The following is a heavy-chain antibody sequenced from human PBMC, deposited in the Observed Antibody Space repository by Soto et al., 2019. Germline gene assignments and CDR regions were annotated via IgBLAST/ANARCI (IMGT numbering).Heavy chain of an antibody. CDR3: AHRRAGIFDY. CDR2: IYWDDAQ. V-gene: IGHV2-5*02. CDR1: VFSLTTSGEG. J-gene: IGHJ4*02. Sequence: QITLKESGPTLVKPTQTLTLTCTFSVFSLTTSGEGVGWIRQPPGKALKWLALIYWDDAQRYSPSLKSRVTITKDTSKNQVVLTMTNLDPVDTATYYCAHRRAGIFDYWGQGTLVTVSS. D-gene: IGHD6-13*01.